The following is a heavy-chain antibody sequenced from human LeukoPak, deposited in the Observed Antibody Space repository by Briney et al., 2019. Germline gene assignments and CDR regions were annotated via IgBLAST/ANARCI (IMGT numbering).Heavy chain of an antibody. CDR1: GGSFGGYY. V-gene: IGHV4-34*01. CDR2: INHSGST. J-gene: IGHJ6*02. Sequence: SETLSLTCAVYGGSFGGYYWSWIRQPPGKGLEWIGEINHSGSTNYNPSLKSRVTISVDTSKNQFSLKLSSVTAADTAVYYCARTPLYYCSGGSCYSQDYGMDVWGQGTTVTVSS. CDR3: ARTPLYYCSGGSCYSQDYGMDV. D-gene: IGHD2-15*01.